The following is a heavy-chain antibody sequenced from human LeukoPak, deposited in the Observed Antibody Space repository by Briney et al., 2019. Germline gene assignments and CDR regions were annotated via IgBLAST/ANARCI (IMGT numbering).Heavy chain of an antibody. CDR2: INPNSGGT. CDR1: GYTFTGYY. V-gene: IGHV1-2*02. Sequence: ASVKVSCKASGYTFTGYYMHWVRQAPGQRLKWMGWINPNSGGTNYAQKFQGRVTMTRDTSISTAYMDLSRLRSDDTAVYFCARDRAHEMATSYYFDYWGQGTLVTVSS. J-gene: IGHJ4*02. CDR3: ARDRAHEMATSYYFDY. D-gene: IGHD5-24*01.